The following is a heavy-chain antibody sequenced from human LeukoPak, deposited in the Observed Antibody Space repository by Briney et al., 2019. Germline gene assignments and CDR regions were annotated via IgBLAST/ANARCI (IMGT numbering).Heavy chain of an antibody. D-gene: IGHD5-24*01. CDR3: AREWLQAFDH. CDR2: IYTSGST. J-gene: IGHJ4*02. Sequence: SETLSLTCTVSGGSISSYHWSWIRQPPGKGLEWIGRIYTSGSTNYNPSLKSRVTISVDTSKNQFSLKLSSVTAADTAVYYCAREWLQAFDHWGQGTLVTVSS. V-gene: IGHV4-4*08. CDR1: GGSISSYH.